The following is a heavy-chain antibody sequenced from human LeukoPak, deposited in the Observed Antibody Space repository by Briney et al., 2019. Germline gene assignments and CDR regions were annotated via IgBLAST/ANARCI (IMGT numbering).Heavy chain of an antibody. CDR3: ARVCSGGSCYFGAFDI. CDR1: GGSISSYY. J-gene: IGHJ3*02. CDR2: IYYSGST. D-gene: IGHD2-15*01. V-gene: IGHV4-59*08. Sequence: SETLSLTCTVSGGSISSYYWSWIRQPPGEGLEWIGYIYYSGSTNYNPSLKSRVTISVDTSKNQFSLKLSSVTAADTAVYYCARVCSGGSCYFGAFDIWGQGTMVTVSS.